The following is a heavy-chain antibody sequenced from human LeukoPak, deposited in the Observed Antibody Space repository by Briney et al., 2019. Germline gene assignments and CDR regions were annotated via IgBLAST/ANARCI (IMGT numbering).Heavy chain of an antibody. J-gene: IGHJ4*02. V-gene: IGHV3-30*18. D-gene: IGHD4-17*01. Sequence: GGSLRLSCAASGFTFTSDAMNWVRQAPGKGLEWVAVISYDGSNKYYADSVKGRFTISRDNSKNTLYLQMNSLRAEDTAVYYCAKGASMTTVTTPDYWGQGTLVTVSS. CDR1: GFTFTSDA. CDR2: ISYDGSNK. CDR3: AKGASMTTVTTPDY.